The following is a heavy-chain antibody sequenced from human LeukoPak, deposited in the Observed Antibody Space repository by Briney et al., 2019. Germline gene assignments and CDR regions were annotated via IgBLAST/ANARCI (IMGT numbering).Heavy chain of an antibody. J-gene: IGHJ6*02. Sequence: GGSLRLSCAASGFTVSSNYMSWVRQAPGKGLEWVSVIYSGGSTYYADSVKGRFTISRDNSKNTLYLQMNSLRAEDTAVCYCARVRCSGGSCYYYYYYGMDVWGQGTTVTVSS. CDR1: GFTVSSNY. V-gene: IGHV3-66*01. D-gene: IGHD2-15*01. CDR2: IYSGGST. CDR3: ARVRCSGGSCYYYYYYGMDV.